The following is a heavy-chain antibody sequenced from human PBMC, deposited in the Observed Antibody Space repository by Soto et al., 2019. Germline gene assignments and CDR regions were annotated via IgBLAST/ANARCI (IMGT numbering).Heavy chain of an antibody. J-gene: IGHJ3*02. Sequence: ASVKVSCKASGYTFTSYYMHWVRRAPGQGLEWMGIINPSGGSTSYAQKFQGRVTMTRDTSTSTVYMELSSLRSEDTAVYYCARAGGALYAFDIWGQGTMVTVSS. D-gene: IGHD3-10*01. CDR1: GYTFTSYY. CDR2: INPSGGST. CDR3: ARAGGALYAFDI. V-gene: IGHV1-46*01.